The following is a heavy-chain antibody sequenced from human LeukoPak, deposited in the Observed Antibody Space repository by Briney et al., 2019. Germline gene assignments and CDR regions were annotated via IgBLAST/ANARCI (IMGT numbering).Heavy chain of an antibody. CDR1: GFTFSSYG. J-gene: IGHJ4*02. CDR2: IWYDGSNK. D-gene: IGHD2-8*01. V-gene: IGHV3-33*08. Sequence: PGGSLRLSCAASGFTFSSYGMHWVRQAPGKGLEWVAVIWYDGSNKYYADSVKGRFTISRDNSKNTLYPQMNSLRAEDTAVYYCARGGRPYCTNGVCQSPFDYWGQGTLVTVSS. CDR3: ARGGRPYCTNGVCQSPFDY.